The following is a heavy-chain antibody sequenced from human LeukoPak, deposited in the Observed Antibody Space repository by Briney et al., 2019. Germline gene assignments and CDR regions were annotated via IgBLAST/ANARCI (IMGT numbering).Heavy chain of an antibody. J-gene: IGHJ4*02. V-gene: IGHV3-48*03. Sequence: GGSLRLSCAASGFTFSSYEMNWVRQAPGKGLEWVSYISSSGSTIYYADSVKGRFTISRDNAKNSLYLQMNSLRAEDTAVYYCARTSAVAGVDYWGQGTLVTVSS. CDR2: ISSSGSTI. D-gene: IGHD6-19*01. CDR1: GFTFSSYE. CDR3: ARTSAVAGVDY.